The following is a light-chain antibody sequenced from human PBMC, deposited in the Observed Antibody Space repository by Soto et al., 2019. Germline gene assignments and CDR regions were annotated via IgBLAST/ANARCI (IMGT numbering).Light chain of an antibody. CDR3: CSYAGTYTSYVV. J-gene: IGLJ2*01. CDR1: SSDVGGYKY. Sequence: QSALTQPRSVSGSPGQSVTLSCTGNSSDVGGYKYVSWYQHHPGKAPKLMIYDVSKRPSGVPDRFSGSKSGNTASLTISGLQAEDEADYYCCSYAGTYTSYVVFGGGTKLTVL. CDR2: DVS. V-gene: IGLV2-11*01.